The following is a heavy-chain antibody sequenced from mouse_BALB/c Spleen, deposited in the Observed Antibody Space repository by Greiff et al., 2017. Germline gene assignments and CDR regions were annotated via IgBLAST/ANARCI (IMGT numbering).Heavy chain of an antibody. CDR3: ARDDYDVAWFAY. CDR2: INPSTGYT. Sequence: QVQLQQSGAELAKPGASVKMSCKASGYTFTSYWMHWVKQRPGQGLEWIGYINPSTGYTEYNQKFKDKATLTADKSSSTAYMQLSSLTSEDSAVYYCARDDYDVAWFAYWGQGTLVTVSA. V-gene: IGHV1-7*01. J-gene: IGHJ3*01. CDR1: GYTFTSYW. D-gene: IGHD2-4*01.